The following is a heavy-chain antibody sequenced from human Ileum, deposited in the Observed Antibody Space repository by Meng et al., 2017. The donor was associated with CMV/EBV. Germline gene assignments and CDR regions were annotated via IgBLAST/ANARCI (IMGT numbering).Heavy chain of an antibody. J-gene: IGHJ4*02. V-gene: IGHV1-69*05. Sequence: SGGTFNNYVLSWVRQAPGQGLEWMGGIIPISTTANYARKFQGRLTITTDESTSTAYIELSSLRSEDTAVYYCARDPYYYDSSGDYFSFWGQGTLVTVSS. CDR3: ARDPYYYDSSGDYFSF. CDR2: IIPISTTA. CDR1: GGTFNNYV. D-gene: IGHD3-22*01.